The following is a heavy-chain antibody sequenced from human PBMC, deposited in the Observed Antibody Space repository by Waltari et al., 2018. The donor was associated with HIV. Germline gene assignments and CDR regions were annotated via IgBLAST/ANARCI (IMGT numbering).Heavy chain of an antibody. V-gene: IGHV3-53*01. CDR2: IYSGGST. CDR3: ARVGVITTYYYYGMDV. Sequence: EVQLVASGGCLIQPGGSLGPSCEASGFTVTCTELGWVRQAPGKGLECVSVIYSGGSTYYADSVKGRFTISRDNSKNTLYLQMNSLRAEDTAVYYCARVGVITTYYYYGMDVWGQGTTVTVSS. CDR1: GFTVTCTE. J-gene: IGHJ6*02. D-gene: IGHD3-10*01.